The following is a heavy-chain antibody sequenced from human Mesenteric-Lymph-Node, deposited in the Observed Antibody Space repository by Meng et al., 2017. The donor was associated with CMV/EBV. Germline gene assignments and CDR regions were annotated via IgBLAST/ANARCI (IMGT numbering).Heavy chain of an antibody. CDR1: GLTFSSYW. CDR2: ISSDGILT. D-gene: IGHD3-3*01. V-gene: IGHV3-74*01. J-gene: IGHJ6*02. CDR3: ARDITYYDFWSGQNYYYYGMDV. Sequence: GESLKISCGASGLTFSSYWMHWVRQAPGKGLVWVSRISSDGILTTYADSVKGRFTISRDNAKNSLYLQMNSLRAEDTAVYYCARDITYYDFWSGQNYYYYGMDVWGQGTTVTVSS.